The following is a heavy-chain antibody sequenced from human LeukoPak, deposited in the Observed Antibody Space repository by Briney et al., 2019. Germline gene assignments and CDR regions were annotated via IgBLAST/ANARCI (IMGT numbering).Heavy chain of an antibody. J-gene: IGHJ1*01. V-gene: IGHV1-69*05. CDR2: IIPIFGTA. CDR3: ASPVPAATQSEYFQH. Sequence: SVKVSCKASGGTFSSYAISWVRQAPGQGLEWMGRIIPIFGTANYAQKFQGRVTITTDESTSTAYMELSSLRSEDTAVYYCASPVPAATQSEYFQHWGQGSLVTVSS. D-gene: IGHD2-2*01. CDR1: GGTFSSYA.